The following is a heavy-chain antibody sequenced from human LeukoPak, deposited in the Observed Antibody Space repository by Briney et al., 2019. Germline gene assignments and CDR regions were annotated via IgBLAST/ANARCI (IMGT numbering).Heavy chain of an antibody. V-gene: IGHV3-30*02. Sequence: GGSLRLSCAASGFTFSSYGMHWVREAPGKGLEWVAFIRFDGSNKYYADSVKGRFTISRDNSKNTLYLQMNSLRAEDTAVYYCAKVRAGGSYYNFYYMDVWGKGTTVTISS. CDR2: IRFDGSNK. CDR3: AKVRAGGSYYNFYYMDV. CDR1: GFTFSSYG. D-gene: IGHD1-26*01. J-gene: IGHJ6*03.